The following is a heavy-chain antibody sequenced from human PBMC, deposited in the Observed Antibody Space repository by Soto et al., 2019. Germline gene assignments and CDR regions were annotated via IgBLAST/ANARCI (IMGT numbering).Heavy chain of an antibody. V-gene: IGHV3-23*01. D-gene: IGHD1-7*01. CDR2: ISGSGGNT. CDR3: AKVPYNNRNYLYFDY. CDR1: GFTFSSYV. J-gene: IGHJ4*02. Sequence: GGSLRLSCAASGFTFSSYVMSWVRQAPGKGLEWVSAISGSGGNTYYADSVKGRFTISRDNSKNTLYLQMNSLRAEDTAVYYCAKVPYNNRNYLYFDYRGQGTLVTVSS.